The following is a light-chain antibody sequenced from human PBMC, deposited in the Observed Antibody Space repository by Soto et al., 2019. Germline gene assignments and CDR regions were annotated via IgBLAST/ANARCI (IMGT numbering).Light chain of an antibody. J-gene: IGKJ5*01. CDR3: QTVDKWHL. V-gene: IGKV1-27*01. CDR2: AAS. CDR1: QGISNY. Sequence: DIHMPHCSSSLSSSLGYIVTITCRASQGISNYLAWYQQKPGKVPQLLIYAASTLQSGVPSRFSGSGSGTEFTLTISSLQSEDFAVYFCQTVDKWHLFGQGTRLEI.